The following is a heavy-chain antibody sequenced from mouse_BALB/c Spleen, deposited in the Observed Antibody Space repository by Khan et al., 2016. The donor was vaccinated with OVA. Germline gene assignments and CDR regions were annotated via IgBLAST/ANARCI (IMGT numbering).Heavy chain of an antibody. CDR3: TGQRGYYGSSPYVDY. CDR1: GFSFSSYS. V-gene: IGHV5-9-3*01. J-gene: IGHJ2*01. CDR2: ISSGGSYT. D-gene: IGHD1-1*01. Sequence: VQLKESGGGLVRPGGSLKLSCAASGFSFSSYSMSWVRQTPEKRLAWVATISSGGSYTYYPDSVKGRFTISSDNAKNPQHLQVNSLRSEDTAMYDCTGQRGYYGSSPYVDYWGQGTTRTVAA.